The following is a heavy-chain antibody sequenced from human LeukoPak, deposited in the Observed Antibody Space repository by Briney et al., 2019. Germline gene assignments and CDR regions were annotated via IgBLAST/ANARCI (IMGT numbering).Heavy chain of an antibody. Sequence: QTGRSLRLSCAASGFTSDDYAMHWVRQAPGKGLEWVSGISWNSGSIGYADSVKGRFTISRDNAKNSLYLQMNSLRAEDMALYYCAKDSSGSYYGPGRFFDYWGQGTLVTVSS. CDR1: GFTSDDYA. CDR2: ISWNSGSI. V-gene: IGHV3-9*02. J-gene: IGHJ4*02. CDR3: AKDSSGSYYGPGRFFDY. D-gene: IGHD1-26*01.